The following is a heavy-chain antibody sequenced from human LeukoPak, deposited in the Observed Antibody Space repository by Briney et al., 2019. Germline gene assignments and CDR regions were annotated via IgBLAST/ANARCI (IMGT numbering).Heavy chain of an antibody. Sequence: TGGSLRLSCAASGFTFSSYAMHWVRQAPGKELEWVAVISYDGSNKYYADSVKGRFTISRDNSKNTLYLQMNSLRAEDTAVYYCARDARAGTGTTIEGWFDPWGQGTLVTVSS. J-gene: IGHJ5*02. CDR3: ARDARAGTGTTIEGWFDP. CDR2: ISYDGSNK. D-gene: IGHD1-1*01. CDR1: GFTFSSYA. V-gene: IGHV3-30-3*01.